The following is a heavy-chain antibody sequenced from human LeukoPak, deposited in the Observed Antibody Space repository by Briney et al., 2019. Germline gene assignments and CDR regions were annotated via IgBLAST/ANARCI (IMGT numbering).Heavy chain of an antibody. CDR1: GGSISSYY. V-gene: IGHV4-59*01. J-gene: IGHJ6*02. Sequence: SETLSLTCTVSGGSISSYYWSWIRQPPGKGLEWIGYIYYSGSTNYNPSLKSRVTISVDTSKNQFSLKLSSVTAADTAVYYCARDLAVAGTNPPTRPDYYYYYGMDVWGQGTTVTVSS. CDR2: IYYSGST. D-gene: IGHD6-19*01. CDR3: ARDLAVAGTNPPTRPDYYYYYGMDV.